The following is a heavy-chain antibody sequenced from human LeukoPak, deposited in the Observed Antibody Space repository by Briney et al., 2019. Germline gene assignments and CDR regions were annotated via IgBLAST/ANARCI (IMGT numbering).Heavy chain of an antibody. Sequence: SETLSLTCTVSGGSISSYYWSWIRQPPGKGLEWVGYIYYTGTTNYNPSLKSRVTISLDTSKNQFSLKLSSVTAADTAVYYCARTVIVAAGTWWFDPWGQGTLVTVSS. D-gene: IGHD6-13*01. CDR1: GGSISSYY. CDR3: ARTVIVAAGTWWFDP. J-gene: IGHJ5*02. V-gene: IGHV4-59*01. CDR2: IYYTGTT.